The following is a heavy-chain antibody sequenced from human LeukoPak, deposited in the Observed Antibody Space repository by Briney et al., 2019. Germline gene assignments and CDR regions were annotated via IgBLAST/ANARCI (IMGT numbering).Heavy chain of an antibody. Sequence: PSETLSLTCTVSGGSISSSSYYWGWIRQPPGKGLEWIGSIYYSGSTYYNPSLKSRVTISVDTSKNQFSLKLSSVTAADTAVYYCARGQEQYYYGMDVWGQGTTVTVSS. CDR3: ARGQEQYYYGMDV. J-gene: IGHJ6*02. CDR2: IYYSGST. V-gene: IGHV4-39*07. CDR1: GGSISSSSYY. D-gene: IGHD1-26*01.